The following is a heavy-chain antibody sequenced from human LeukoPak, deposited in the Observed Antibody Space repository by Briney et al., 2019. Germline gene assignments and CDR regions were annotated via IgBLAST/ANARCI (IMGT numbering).Heavy chain of an antibody. CDR3: AREGCQGETKQLVCFLDY. J-gene: IGHJ4*02. CDR2: INPNSGGT. D-gene: IGHD6-6*01. Sequence: GASVKVSRKASGYTFTGYYMHWVRQAPGQGLEWMGWINPNSGGTNYAQKFQGRVTMTRDTSISTAYMELSRLRSDDTAVYYCAREGCQGETKQLVCFLDYWGQGTLVTVSS. CDR1: GYTFTGYY. V-gene: IGHV1-2*02.